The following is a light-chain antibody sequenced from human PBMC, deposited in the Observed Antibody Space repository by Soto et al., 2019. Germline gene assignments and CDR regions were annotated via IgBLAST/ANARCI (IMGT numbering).Light chain of an antibody. J-gene: IGKJ1*01. Sequence: DIQVTQSPATLSASKGDRATITCRASQSISSRLAACQQQTPRAAKQLIYKGSSLRSRGTPRLFGSRSGRECIPTIISLQADEVVTDYCLQEYCNPWTFGQGTKVDIK. CDR2: KGS. V-gene: IGKV1-5*03. CDR1: QSISSR. CDR3: LQEYCNPWT.